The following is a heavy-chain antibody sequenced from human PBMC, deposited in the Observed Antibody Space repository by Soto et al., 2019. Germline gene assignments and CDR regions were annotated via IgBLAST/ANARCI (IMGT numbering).Heavy chain of an antibody. CDR1: GFIFSNYG. CDR3: ARDRRITNIAARNTFDY. CDR2: IWYDGSNE. V-gene: IGHV3-33*01. J-gene: IGHJ4*02. D-gene: IGHD6-6*01. Sequence: GGSLRLSCAASGFIFSNYGMHWVRHAPGKGLEWVAAIWYDGSNEYYVDSVKGRFTISRDNSKITLYLEMNSLRAEDTAVYYCARDRRITNIAARNTFDYWGQGTLVTVSS.